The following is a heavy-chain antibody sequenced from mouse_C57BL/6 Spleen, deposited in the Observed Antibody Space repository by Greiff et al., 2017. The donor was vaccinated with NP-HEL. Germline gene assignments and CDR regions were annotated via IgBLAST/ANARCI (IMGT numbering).Heavy chain of an antibody. CDR1: GYSITSGYY. J-gene: IGHJ2*01. D-gene: IGHD4-1*01. Sequence: EVQRVESGPGLVKPSQSLSLTCSVTGYSITSGYYWNWIRQFPGNKLEWMGYISYDGSNNYNPSLKNRISITRDTSKNQFFLKLNSVTTEDTATYYCARANWDVGNYFDYWGQGTTLTVSS. CDR2: ISYDGSN. CDR3: ARANWDVGNYFDY. V-gene: IGHV3-6*01.